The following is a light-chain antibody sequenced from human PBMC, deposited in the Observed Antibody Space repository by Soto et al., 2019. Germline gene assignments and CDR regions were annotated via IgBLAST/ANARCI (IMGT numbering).Light chain of an antibody. CDR1: QSLLHSNGYNY. V-gene: IGKV2-28*01. CDR3: MQALQPWP. Sequence: DIVMTQSPLSLPVTPGEPASISCRSSQSLLHSNGYNYLDWYLQKPGQSPQLLIYLGSNRASGVPDRFSGSGSGTDFTLKISRVEAEDVGVYYCMQALQPWPFGQGTRVEIK. CDR2: LGS. J-gene: IGKJ1*01.